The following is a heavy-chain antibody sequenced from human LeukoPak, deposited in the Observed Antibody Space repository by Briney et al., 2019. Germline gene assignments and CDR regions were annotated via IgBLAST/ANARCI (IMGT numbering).Heavy chain of an antibody. J-gene: IGHJ1*01. V-gene: IGHV3-30*02. CDR2: IRYDASKT. CDR1: GFTFSLSG. Sequence: GGSLRLSCATSGFTFSLSGMHWVRQAPGKGLEWVAFIRYDASKTFYADSVKGRFTVSRDNSKNTLYLQMNSLRADDTAVYYCARALSQQLIRYSQDWGQGTLVTVSS. CDR3: ARALSQQLIRYSQD. D-gene: IGHD1-1*01.